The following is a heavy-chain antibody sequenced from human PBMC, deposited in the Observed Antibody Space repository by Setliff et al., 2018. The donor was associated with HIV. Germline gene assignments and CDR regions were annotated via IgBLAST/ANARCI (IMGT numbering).Heavy chain of an antibody. CDR3: AGRGGYNAWYFDY. CDR2: IYYSGST. CDR1: GGSIVRYY. J-gene: IGHJ4*02. D-gene: IGHD5-12*01. Sequence: PSETLSLTCTVSGGSIVRYYWTWIRQPPGKGLEWIGYIYYSGSTNYNPSLKSRVIISVDTSKMQFSLKLTSVTTADTAMYYCAGRGGYNAWYFDYWGPGALVAVSS. V-gene: IGHV4-59*01.